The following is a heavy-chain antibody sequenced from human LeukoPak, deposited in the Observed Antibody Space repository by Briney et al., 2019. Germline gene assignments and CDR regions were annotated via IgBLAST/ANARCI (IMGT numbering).Heavy chain of an antibody. CDR2: ISASGGST. CDR3: AKDQFAVTTSLCPYDY. Sequence: GGSLRLSCAASGFTFSSYAMSWVRQAPGKGLEWVSAISASGGSTYYADSVKGRFTISRDNSKNTLYLQMNSLRAEDTAVYYCAKDQFAVTTSLCPYDYWGQGTLVTVSS. J-gene: IGHJ4*02. CDR1: GFTFSSYA. D-gene: IGHD4-17*01. V-gene: IGHV3-23*01.